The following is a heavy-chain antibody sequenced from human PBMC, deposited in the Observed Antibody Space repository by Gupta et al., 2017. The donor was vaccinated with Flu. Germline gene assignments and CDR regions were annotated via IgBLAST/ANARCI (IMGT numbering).Heavy chain of an antibody. CDR1: MG. CDR3: ARLYYDNSGFLHNWGDT. Sequence: MGGSWIRQPTGKAMEWLAQILSNDEGTDSTSLKDRLNICKDTSKSQLVLTMTNMDTVDTATYYWARLYYDNSGFLHNWGDTWGQGTRGTVSS. J-gene: IGHJ5*02. V-gene: IGHV2-26*01. D-gene: IGHD3-22*01. CDR2: ILSNDEG.